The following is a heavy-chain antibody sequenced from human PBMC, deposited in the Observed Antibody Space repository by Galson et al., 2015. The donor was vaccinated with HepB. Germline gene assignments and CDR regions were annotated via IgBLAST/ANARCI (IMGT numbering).Heavy chain of an antibody. CDR1: GFTFSSYA. D-gene: IGHD2-2*01. CDR3: AKELVVVVPAAVDY. CDR2: ISYDGSNK. Sequence: SLRLSCAASGFTFSSYAMHWVRQAPGKGLEWVAVISYDGSNKYYADSVKGRFTISRDNSKNTLYLQMNSLRAEDTAVYYCAKELVVVVPAAVDYWGQGTLVTVSS. J-gene: IGHJ4*02. V-gene: IGHV3-30*04.